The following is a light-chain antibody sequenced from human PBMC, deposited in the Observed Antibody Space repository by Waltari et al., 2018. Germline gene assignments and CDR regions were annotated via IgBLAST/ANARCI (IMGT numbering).Light chain of an antibody. Sequence: IQLTQSPSSLSASVGDRVTITCRASQGVNVYLAWYQQKPRKAPKLLIYAASTLESGVSSRFSGSGSGTDFTLTINRLQPEDIATYYCQQFNASPRTFGQGTNVEI. J-gene: IGKJ1*01. CDR2: AAS. CDR3: QQFNASPRT. CDR1: QGVNVY. V-gene: IGKV1-9*01.